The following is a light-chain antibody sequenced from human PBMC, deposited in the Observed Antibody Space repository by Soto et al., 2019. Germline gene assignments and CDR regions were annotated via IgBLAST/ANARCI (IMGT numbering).Light chain of an antibody. V-gene: IGKV3-20*01. CDR1: QSVNSNY. Sequence: ETVLTQSPGTLSLSPGERATLSCRASQSVNSNYLAWYQQKPGQAPRLLIYGASSRATGIPDRFSGSGSGTDFTLTISRLEPEDFAVYYCQQYGSSPPTTFGQGTKVDIK. CDR3: QQYGSSPPTT. CDR2: GAS. J-gene: IGKJ2*01.